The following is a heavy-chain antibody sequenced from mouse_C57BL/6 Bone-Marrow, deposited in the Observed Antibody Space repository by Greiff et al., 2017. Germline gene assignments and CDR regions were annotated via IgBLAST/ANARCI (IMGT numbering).Heavy chain of an antibody. CDR1: GYTFTDYN. CDR3: AAYSNLGTWFAY. J-gene: IGHJ3*01. D-gene: IGHD2-5*01. CDR2: INPNNGGT. Sequence: VQLQQSGPELVKPGASVKMSCKASGYTFTDYNMHWVKQSHGKSLEWIGYINPNNGGTSYNQKFKGKATLTVNKSSSTAYMELRSLTSEDSAVYYCAAYSNLGTWFAYWGQGTLVTVSA. V-gene: IGHV1-22*01.